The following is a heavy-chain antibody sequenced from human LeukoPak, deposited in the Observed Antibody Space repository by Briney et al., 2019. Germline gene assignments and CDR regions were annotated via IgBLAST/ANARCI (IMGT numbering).Heavy chain of an antibody. CDR3: ARDRGSSGNNYYFDY. CDR1: GGSISSYY. Sequence: SETLSLTCTVSGGSISSYYWSWIRQPPGKGLEWIGYIYNGGSTSYSPSLKSRVTISADTSKNQFSLKLSPVTAADTAVYYCARDRGSSGNNYYFDYWGQGTLVTVSS. J-gene: IGHJ4*02. V-gene: IGHV4-59*01. D-gene: IGHD6-19*01. CDR2: IYNGGST.